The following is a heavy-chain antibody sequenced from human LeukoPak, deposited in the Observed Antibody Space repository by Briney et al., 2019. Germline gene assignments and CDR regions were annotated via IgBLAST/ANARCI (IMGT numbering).Heavy chain of an antibody. CDR2: ISAGGGNT. D-gene: IGHD1-20*01. J-gene: IGHJ4*02. Sequence: GGTLRLSCAASGFTFSSYAMYWVRQAPGKGLEWVSSISAGGGNTYYTDSVKGRFTISRDNSKNTLYLQMNSLGAEDTAIYYCAKRITGTSKGFDYWGQGTPVTVSS. CDR3: AKRITGTSKGFDY. V-gene: IGHV3-23*01. CDR1: GFTFSSYA.